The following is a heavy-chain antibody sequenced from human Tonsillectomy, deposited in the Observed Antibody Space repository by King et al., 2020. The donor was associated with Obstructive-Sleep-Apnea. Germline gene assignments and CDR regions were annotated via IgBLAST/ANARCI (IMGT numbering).Heavy chain of an antibody. D-gene: IGHD1-26*01. CDR2: IDNSGST. V-gene: IGHV4-59*01. J-gene: IGHJ4*02. Sequence: VQLQESGPGLVKPSETLSLTCTVSGGSMRSYYWSWIRQPPGKELEWIGFIDNSGSTDYNPSLKSRVFISADTSQNQFALKLSSVTAADTAVYYCARTQWDLLRGHYFDYWGQGALVTVSS. CDR1: GGSMRSYY. CDR3: ARTQWDLLRGHYFDY.